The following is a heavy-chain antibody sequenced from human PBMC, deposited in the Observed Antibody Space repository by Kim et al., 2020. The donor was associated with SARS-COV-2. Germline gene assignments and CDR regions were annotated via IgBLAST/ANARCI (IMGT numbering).Heavy chain of an antibody. CDR2: FDPEDGET. V-gene: IGHV1-24*01. CDR3: ATVSAPFSITMIVVGPHAFDI. CDR1: GYTLTELS. Sequence: ASVKVSCKVSGYTLTELSMHWVRQAPGKGLEWMGGFDPEDGETIYAQKFQGRVTMTEDTSTDTAYMELSSLRSEDTAVYYCATVSAPFSITMIVVGPHAFDIWGQGTMVTVSS. J-gene: IGHJ3*02. D-gene: IGHD3-22*01.